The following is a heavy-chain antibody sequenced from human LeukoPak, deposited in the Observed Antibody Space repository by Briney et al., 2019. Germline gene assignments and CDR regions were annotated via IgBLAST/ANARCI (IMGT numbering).Heavy chain of an antibody. CDR2: INHSGST. D-gene: IGHD2-2*01. J-gene: IGHJ5*02. Sequence: SETLSLTCAVYGGSFSGYYWSWIRQPPGKGLEWIGEINHSGSTNYNPSLKSRVTISVDTSKNQFSLKLSSVTAADTAVYYCANLDVVVHRFDPWGQGTLVTVSS. V-gene: IGHV4-34*01. CDR3: ANLDVVVHRFDP. CDR1: GGSFSGYY.